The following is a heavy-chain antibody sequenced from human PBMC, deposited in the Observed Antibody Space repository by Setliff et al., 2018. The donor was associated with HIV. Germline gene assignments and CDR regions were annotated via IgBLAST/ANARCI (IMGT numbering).Heavy chain of an antibody. Sequence: GGSLRLSCAASGYTFSSYWMAWVRQCPGKGLEWVANIQQHGRTYYADSVKGRFTISRDNAKNSLYLQMNSLRAEDAAVYYWARDGAYNIFTGLVAFDYWGQGTLVTVSS. CDR2: IQQHGRT. J-gene: IGHJ4*02. CDR3: ARDGAYNIFTGLVAFDY. CDR1: GYTFSSYW. D-gene: IGHD3-9*01. V-gene: IGHV3-7*01.